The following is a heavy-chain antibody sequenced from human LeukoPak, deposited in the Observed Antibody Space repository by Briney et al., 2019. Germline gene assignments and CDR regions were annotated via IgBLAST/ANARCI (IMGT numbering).Heavy chain of an antibody. V-gene: IGHV4-34*01. CDR1: GGSFSGYY. J-gene: IGHJ4*02. D-gene: IGHD3-16*01. CDR2: INHSGST. Sequence: SETLSLTCAVYGGSFSGYYWSWIRQPPGKGLEWIGEINHSGSTNYNPSLKSRVTISVDKSKNQFSLKLSSVTAADTAVYYCARNTYYDYVWGSYVAFDYWGQGTLVTVSS. CDR3: ARNTYYDYVWGSYVAFDY.